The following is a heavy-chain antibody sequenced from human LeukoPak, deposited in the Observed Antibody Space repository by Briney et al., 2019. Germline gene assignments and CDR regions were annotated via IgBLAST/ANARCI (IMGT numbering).Heavy chain of an antibody. D-gene: IGHD1-7*01. CDR1: GGSISSYY. CDR2: IYYSGGT. Sequence: PSETLSLTCTVSGGSISSYYWSWIRQPPGKGLEWIGYIYYSGGTNYNPSLKSRVTISVDTSKNQFSLKLSSVTAADTAVYYCARSRTGTSYNWFDPWGQGTLVTVSS. J-gene: IGHJ5*02. V-gene: IGHV4-59*01. CDR3: ARSRTGTSYNWFDP.